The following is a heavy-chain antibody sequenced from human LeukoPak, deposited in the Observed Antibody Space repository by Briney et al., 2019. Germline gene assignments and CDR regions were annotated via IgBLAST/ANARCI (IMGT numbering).Heavy chain of an antibody. CDR2: INHSGST. V-gene: IGHV4-34*01. CDR1: GGSFSGYY. D-gene: IGHD4-17*01. J-gene: IGHJ4*02. CDR3: ARDGSYGDFTLGY. Sequence: SETLSLTCAVYGGSFSGYYWSWIRQPPGKGLEWIGEINHSGSTNYNPSLKSRVTISVDTSKNQFSLKLSSVTAEDTAVYYCARDGSYGDFTLGYWGQGTLVTVSS.